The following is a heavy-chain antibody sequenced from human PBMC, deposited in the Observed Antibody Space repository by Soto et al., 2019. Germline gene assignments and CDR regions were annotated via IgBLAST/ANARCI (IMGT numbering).Heavy chain of an antibody. CDR1: GFTFHDYA. J-gene: IGHJ4*02. D-gene: IGHD2-15*01. Sequence: SLRLSCAASGFTFHDYAMHWVRQAPGKGLDWVSGITWNSETLGYAESVKGRFTISRDNTKNSLYLQMNSLRAEDTALYYCAKALDGASRDFDYWGQGTLVTVSS. CDR3: AKALDGASRDFDY. CDR2: ITWNSETL. V-gene: IGHV3-9*01.